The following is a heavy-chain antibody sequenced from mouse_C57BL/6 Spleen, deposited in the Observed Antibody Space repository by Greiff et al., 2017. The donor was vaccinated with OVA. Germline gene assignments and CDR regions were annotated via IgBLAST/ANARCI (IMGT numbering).Heavy chain of an antibody. CDR3: VRFYAMDY. CDR1: GFSFNTYA. CDR2: IRSKSNNYAT. Sequence: EADGGLVQPKGSLKLSCAASGFSFNTYAMNWVRQAPGKGLEWVARIRSKSNNYATYYADSVKDRFTISRDDSESMLYLKMNNLKTEDTAMYYCVRFYAMDYWSQGTSVTGAS. J-gene: IGHJ4*01. V-gene: IGHV10-1*01.